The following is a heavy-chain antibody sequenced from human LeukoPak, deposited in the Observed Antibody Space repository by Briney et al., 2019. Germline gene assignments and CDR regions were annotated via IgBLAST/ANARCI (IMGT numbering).Heavy chain of an antibody. V-gene: IGHV5-51*01. CDR3: WAMAVAGTVY. Sequence: GESLKISCKGSGYRFTTYWIGWARQMPGKGLEWMGFIYPGDSDTRYSPSFQGQVTISADKSISTAYLRWSSLKASDTAMYYCWAMAVAGTVYWGQGTLLTVSS. CDR2: IYPGDSDT. J-gene: IGHJ4*02. CDR1: GYRFTTYW. D-gene: IGHD6-13*01.